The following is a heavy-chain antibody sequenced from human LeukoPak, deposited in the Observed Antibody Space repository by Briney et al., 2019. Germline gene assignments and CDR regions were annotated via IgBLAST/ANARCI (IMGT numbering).Heavy chain of an antibody. D-gene: IGHD3-22*01. CDR1: GGTFSSYA. J-gene: IGHJ4*02. CDR2: IIPIFGTA. Sequence: SVKVSCKASGGTFSSYAISWVRQAPGQGLEWMGRIIPIFGTANYVQKFQGRVTITTDESTSTAYMELSSLRSEDTAVYYCARDVGTAYYYDSSGYLDYWGQGTLVTVSS. CDR3: ARDVGTAYYYDSSGYLDY. V-gene: IGHV1-69*05.